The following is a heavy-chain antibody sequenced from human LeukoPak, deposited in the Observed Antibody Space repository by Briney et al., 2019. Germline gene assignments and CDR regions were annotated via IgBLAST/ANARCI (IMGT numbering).Heavy chain of an antibody. J-gene: IGHJ6*02. CDR3: ARDQAIAAAGTYYYGMDV. V-gene: IGHV3-23*01. CDR2: ISGSGGST. CDR1: GFTFSSYA. D-gene: IGHD6-13*01. Sequence: GGSLRLSCAASGFTFSSYAMSWVRQAPGKGLEWVSAISGSGGSTYYADSVKGRFTISRDNSKNTLYLQMNSLRAEDTAVYYCARDQAIAAAGTYYYGMDVWGQGTTVTVSS.